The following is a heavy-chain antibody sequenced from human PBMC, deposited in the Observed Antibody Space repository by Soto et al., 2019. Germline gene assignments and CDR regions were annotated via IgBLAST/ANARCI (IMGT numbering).Heavy chain of an antibody. CDR2: ISDTGGDS. Sequence: GGSVRLSXEASGFTFINYAMSWVRQSPGKGLEWVSSISDTGGDSYYADSMDGRFTVSRDNSKNTLYLQINSLRAEDTAIYYCVRDLYRSATMPCLDHWGQGALVTVSS. J-gene: IGHJ4*02. CDR1: GFTFINYA. V-gene: IGHV3-23*01. CDR3: VRDLYRSATMPCLDH. D-gene: IGHD1-1*01.